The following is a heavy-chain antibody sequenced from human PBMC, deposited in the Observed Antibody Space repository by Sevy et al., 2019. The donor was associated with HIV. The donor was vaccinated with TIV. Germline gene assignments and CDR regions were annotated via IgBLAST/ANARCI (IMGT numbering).Heavy chain of an antibody. D-gene: IGHD6-6*01. J-gene: IGHJ5*02. CDR2: IIPIFGTA. Sequence: ASVKVSCKASGGTFSSYAISWVRQAPGQGLEWMGGIIPIFGTANYAQKFQGRVTITADESTGTAYMELSSLRSEDTAVYYGASDATSSSSSVWFDPWGQGTLVTVSS. CDR3: ASDATSSSSSVWFDP. V-gene: IGHV1-69*13. CDR1: GGTFSSYA.